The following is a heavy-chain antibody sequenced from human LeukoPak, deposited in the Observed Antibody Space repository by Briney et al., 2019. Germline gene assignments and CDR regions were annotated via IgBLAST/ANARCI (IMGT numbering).Heavy chain of an antibody. J-gene: IGHJ4*02. CDR1: GGTFSSYA. CDR2: IIPIFGTA. CDR3: ARAANYVWGSYRFDY. V-gene: IGHV1-69*05. Sequence: SVKVSCKASGGTFSSYAISWVRQAPGQGLEWMGGIIPIFGTANYAQKFQGRVTITTDESTSTAYMELSSLRSEDTAVCYCARAANYVWGSYRFDYWGQGTLVTVSS. D-gene: IGHD3-16*02.